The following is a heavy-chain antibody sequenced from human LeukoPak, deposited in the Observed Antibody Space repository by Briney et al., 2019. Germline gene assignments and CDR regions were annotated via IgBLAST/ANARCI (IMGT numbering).Heavy chain of an antibody. Sequence: PSETLSLTCTVSGGSISSYYWSWIRQPPGKGLEWIGYIYYSGSTNYNPSLKSRVTMSVDTSKNQFSLKLSSVTAADTAVFYCASGGYDILTGYYPFDYWGQGTLVTLSS. CDR2: IYYSGST. D-gene: IGHD3-9*01. J-gene: IGHJ4*02. CDR3: ASGGYDILTGYYPFDY. V-gene: IGHV4-59*01. CDR1: GGSISSYY.